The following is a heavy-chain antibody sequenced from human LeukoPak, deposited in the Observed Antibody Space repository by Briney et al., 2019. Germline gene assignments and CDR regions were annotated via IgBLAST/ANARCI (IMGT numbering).Heavy chain of an antibody. J-gene: IGHJ4*02. CDR1: GFTFSSYG. D-gene: IGHD5-24*01. V-gene: IGHV3-30*18. CDR3: AKEPRDGYNY. CDR2: ISYDGSNK. Sequence: GGSLRLSCAASGFTFSSYGMHWVRQAPGKGLEWVAVISYDGSNKYYADSVKGRFTISRDNSKNTLYLQMNSLRAEDTAVYYCAKEPRDGYNYWGQGTLVTVSS.